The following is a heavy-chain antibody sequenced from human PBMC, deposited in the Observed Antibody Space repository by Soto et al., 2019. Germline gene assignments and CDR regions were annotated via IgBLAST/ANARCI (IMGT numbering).Heavy chain of an antibody. CDR2: IWYDGSNK. V-gene: IGHV3-33*01. CDR1: GFTFSSYG. Sequence: GGSLRLSCAASGFTFSSYGMHWVRQAPGKGLEWVAVIWYDGSNKYYADSVKGRFTISRDNSKNTLYLQMNSLRAEDTAVYYCARDRENIVVPASYYYYGMDVWGQGTTVTVSS. CDR3: ARDRENIVVPASYYYYGMDV. J-gene: IGHJ6*02. D-gene: IGHD2-2*01.